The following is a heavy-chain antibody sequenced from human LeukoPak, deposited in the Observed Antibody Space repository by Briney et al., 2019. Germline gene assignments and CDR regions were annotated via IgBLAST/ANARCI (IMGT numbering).Heavy chain of an antibody. CDR3: ARGDEGFGSYRAMRWFDP. CDR1: GGSFSGYY. V-gene: IGHV4-34*01. Sequence: PSETLSLTCAVYGGSFSGYYWSWIRQPPGKGLEWIGEINHSGSTNYNPTLKSRVTISVDTSKNQFSLKLSSVTAADTAVYYCARGDEGFGSYRAMRWFDPWGQGTLVTVSS. CDR2: INHSGST. D-gene: IGHD1-26*01. J-gene: IGHJ5*02.